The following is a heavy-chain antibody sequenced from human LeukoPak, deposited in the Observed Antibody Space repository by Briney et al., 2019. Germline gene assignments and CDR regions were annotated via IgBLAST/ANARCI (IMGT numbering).Heavy chain of an antibody. CDR1: GDTFVPYT. D-gene: IGHD2-15*01. CDR3: ARDHCSPGTCLGGH. J-gene: IGHJ4*02. Sequence: SVKVSCKASGDTFVPYTFSWVRQAPGQGLEWIGRIIPSLDVANYAHKFQGRVTLSVDRDTATTYMEVTSLRSEDTAIYYCARDHCSPGTCLGGHWGQGTLVTVSS. CDR2: IIPSLDVA. V-gene: IGHV1-69*04.